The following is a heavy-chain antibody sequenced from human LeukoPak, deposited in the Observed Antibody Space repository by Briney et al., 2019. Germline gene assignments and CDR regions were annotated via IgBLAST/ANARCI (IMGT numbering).Heavy chain of an antibody. CDR2: ISWNSGTI. CDR3: AKDVGGRWPLYYFDY. D-gene: IGHD2-21*02. V-gene: IGHV3-9*01. CDR1: GFSIDDYA. J-gene: IGHJ4*02. Sequence: GGSLRLSCAASGFSIDDYAMHWVRQAPGKGLEWVSGISWNSGTIDYADSVKGRFTISRDNAKNSLYLQMNSLRAEDTALYYCAKDVGGRWPLYYFDYWGQGTLVTVSS.